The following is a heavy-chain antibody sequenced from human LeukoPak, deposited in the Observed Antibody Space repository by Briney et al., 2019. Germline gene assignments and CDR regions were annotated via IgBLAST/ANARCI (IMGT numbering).Heavy chain of an antibody. D-gene: IGHD2-15*01. J-gene: IGHJ2*01. CDR2: IYTSGST. V-gene: IGHV4-4*07. CDR1: GGSISSYY. Sequence: SETLSLTCTVSGGSISSYYWSWIRQPAGKGLEWIGRIYTSGSTNYNPSLKSRVTISVDSSKNQFSLKLSSVTAADTAVYYCGRIDSGGHGYFDLWGRGALVTVSS. CDR3: GRIDSGGHGYFDL.